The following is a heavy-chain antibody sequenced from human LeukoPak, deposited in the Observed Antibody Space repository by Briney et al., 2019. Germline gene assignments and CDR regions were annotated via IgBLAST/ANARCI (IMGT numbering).Heavy chain of an antibody. J-gene: IGHJ4*02. CDR2: IYHSGST. CDR3: ARGAPYCGGDCSVYFDY. D-gene: IGHD2-21*02. Sequence: SETLSLTCAVSGGSISSGGYSWSWIRQPPGKGLEWIGYIYHSGSTYYNPSLKSRVTISVDRSKNQFSLKLSSVTAADTALYYCARGAPYCGGDCSVYFDYWGQGTLVTVSS. V-gene: IGHV4-30-2*01. CDR1: GGSISSGGYS.